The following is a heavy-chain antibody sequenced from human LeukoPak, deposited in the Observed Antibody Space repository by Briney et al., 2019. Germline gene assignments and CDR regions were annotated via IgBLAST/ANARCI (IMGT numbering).Heavy chain of an antibody. CDR2: ISSSTSYI. D-gene: IGHD4-17*01. V-gene: IGHV3-21*01. J-gene: IGHJ4*02. CDR1: GFTFSSYS. CDR3: ARAGGSTVSHSDY. Sequence: PGGSLRLSCAASGFTFSSYSMNWIRQAPGKGLEWVSSISSSTSYIYYADSVKGRFTISKDNAKNSLYLHMNSLRAEDTAVYYCARAGGSTVSHSDYWGQGTLVTVSS.